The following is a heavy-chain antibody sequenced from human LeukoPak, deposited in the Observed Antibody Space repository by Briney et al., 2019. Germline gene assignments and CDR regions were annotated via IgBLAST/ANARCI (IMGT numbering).Heavy chain of an antibody. CDR3: ARETYCSGGSCYGYYYMDV. CDR1: GYSISSNYN. CDR2: FSPSGNT. V-gene: IGHV4-38-2*02. D-gene: IGHD2-15*01. J-gene: IGHJ6*03. Sequence: PSETLSLTCTVSGYSISSNYNWAWIRQHPGKGLEWIGTFSPSGNTYHNPSLKSRITISVDTSKNQFSLKLSSVTAADTAVYYCARETYCSGGSCYGYYYMDVWGKGTTVTISS.